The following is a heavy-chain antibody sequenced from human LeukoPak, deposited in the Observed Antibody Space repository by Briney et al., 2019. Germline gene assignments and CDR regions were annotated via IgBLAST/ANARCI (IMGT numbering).Heavy chain of an antibody. CDR2: IYYSGST. CDR3: AKCHGSGSYFARYYYMDV. V-gene: IGHV4-59*01. Sequence: SETLSLTCTVSGGSISSYYWSWIRQPPGKGLEWIGYIYYSGSTNYKPSLKSRVTISVDTSKNQFSLKLSSVTAADTAVYYCAKCHGSGSYFARYYYMDVWGKGTTVTVSS. CDR1: GGSISSYY. D-gene: IGHD3-10*01. J-gene: IGHJ6*03.